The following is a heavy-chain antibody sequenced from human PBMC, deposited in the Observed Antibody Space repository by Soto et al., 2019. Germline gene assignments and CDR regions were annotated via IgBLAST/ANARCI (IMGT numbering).Heavy chain of an antibody. Sequence: GGSLRLSCAASGFTFSSYAVSWVRQAPGKGLEWVSAISGSGGSTYYADSVKGRFTISRDNSKNTLYLQMNSLRAEDTAVYYCAKDSHLRVRGAGGMDVWGQGTTVTVSS. J-gene: IGHJ6*02. CDR2: ISGSGGST. CDR1: GFTFSSYA. D-gene: IGHD3-10*01. V-gene: IGHV3-23*01. CDR3: AKDSHLRVRGAGGMDV.